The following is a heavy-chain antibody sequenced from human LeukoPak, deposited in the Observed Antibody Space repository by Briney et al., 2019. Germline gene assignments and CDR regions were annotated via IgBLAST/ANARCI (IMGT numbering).Heavy chain of an antibody. CDR2: ISGSGGST. V-gene: IGHV3-23*01. CDR1: GFTFSSYA. J-gene: IGHJ4*02. CDR3: AKPPLAASSGDY. Sequence: GGSLRLSCAASGFTFSSYAMSWVRQAPGKGLEWVSTISGSGGSTYYADSVKGRFTISRDNSKNTLYLQMNSLRAEDTAVYYCAKPPLAASSGDYWGQGTLVTVSS. D-gene: IGHD6-13*01.